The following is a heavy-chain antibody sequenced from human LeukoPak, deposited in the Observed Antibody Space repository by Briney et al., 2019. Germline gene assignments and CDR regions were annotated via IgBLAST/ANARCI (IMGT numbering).Heavy chain of an antibody. CDR2: INFSGGTT. CDR1: GYAFTSYY. D-gene: IGHD3-22*01. Sequence: ASVKVSCKASGYAFTSYYMHWVRQAPGQGLEWMGIINFSGGTTSYPQKFQGRVTMTRDTSTSTVYMELSSLRSEDTAVYYCARANYYDSSGYSFDYWGQGTLVTVSS. V-gene: IGHV1-46*01. J-gene: IGHJ4*02. CDR3: ARANYYDSSGYSFDY.